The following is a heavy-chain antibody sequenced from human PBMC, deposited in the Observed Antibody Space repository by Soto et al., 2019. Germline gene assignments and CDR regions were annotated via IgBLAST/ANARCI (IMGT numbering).Heavy chain of an antibody. CDR2: MSYDGTNT. V-gene: IGHV3-30-3*01. J-gene: IGHJ4*01. CDR1: GFMFSAYA. D-gene: IGHD6-19*01. Sequence: QVQLVESGGGVVQPGASLRLSCTASGFMFSAYAMLWVRPAPGKGLEWGAAMSYDGTNTYYADSLKGRFTISRDNSKNTLFLQMSSLTADDSAVYYCARDPSPYTSGWYGIDFWGLGTLVTVSS. CDR3: ARDPSPYTSGWYGIDF.